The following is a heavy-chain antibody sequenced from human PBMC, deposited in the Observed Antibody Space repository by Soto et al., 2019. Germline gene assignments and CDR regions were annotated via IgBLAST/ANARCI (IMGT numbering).Heavy chain of an antibody. CDR1: GGSISSYY. D-gene: IGHD1-26*01. Sequence: PSETLSLTCTVSGGSISSYYWSWIRQPPGKGLEWIGYIYYSGSTNYNPSLKSRVTISVDTSKNQFSLKLSSVTAADTAVYYCARTKELDYYDYWGQGTLVTVSS. J-gene: IGHJ4*02. V-gene: IGHV4-59*01. CDR2: IYYSGST. CDR3: ARTKELDYYDY.